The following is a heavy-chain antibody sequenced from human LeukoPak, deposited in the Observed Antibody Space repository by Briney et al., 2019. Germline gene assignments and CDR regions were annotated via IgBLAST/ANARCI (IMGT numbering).Heavy chain of an antibody. CDR3: AKAGVGSNFDY. CDR2: IKQDGSET. CDR1: GFIFSNYW. D-gene: IGHD2-15*01. Sequence: PGGSLRLSCATSGFIFSNYWMSWVRQAPGKGLEWVANIKQDGSETYYADSVKGRFTISRDNSKNTLYLQMNSLRAEDTAVYYCAKAGVGSNFDYWGQGTLVTVSS. J-gene: IGHJ4*02. V-gene: IGHV3-7*01.